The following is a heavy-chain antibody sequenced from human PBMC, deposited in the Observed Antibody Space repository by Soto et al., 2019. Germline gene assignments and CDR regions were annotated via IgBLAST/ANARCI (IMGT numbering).Heavy chain of an antibody. CDR1: GGTFSSYA. CDR2: IIPIFGTA. CDR3: ARDNNYDSSGYYWLDY. V-gene: IGHV1-69*13. Sequence: SVKVSCKASGGTFSSYAISWARQAPGQGLEWMGGIIPIFGTANYAQKFQGRVTITADESTSTAYMELSSLRSEDTAVYYCARDNNYDSSGYYWLDYWGQGTLVTVSS. D-gene: IGHD3-22*01. J-gene: IGHJ4*02.